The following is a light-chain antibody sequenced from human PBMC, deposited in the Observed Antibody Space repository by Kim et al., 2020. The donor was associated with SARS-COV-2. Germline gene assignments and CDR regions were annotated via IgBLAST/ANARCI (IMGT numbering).Light chain of an antibody. CDR1: QRLISY. Sequence: GEIVTVADRAIQRLISYVGWYQQKRGEVPKPLIYGVFDLQSDVPSRCSGSGSETDFTLTISSLQPGVVAAYCCRRCNSATYTFRQGTTVE. J-gene: IGKJ2*01. V-gene: IGKV1-27*01. CDR3: RRCNSATYT. CDR2: GVF.